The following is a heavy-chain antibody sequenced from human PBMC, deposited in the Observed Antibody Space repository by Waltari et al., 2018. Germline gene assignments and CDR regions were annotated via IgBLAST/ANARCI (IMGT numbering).Heavy chain of an antibody. D-gene: IGHD2-21*01. CDR2: INQDGSER. CDR1: GLTLSDYW. CDR3: TRDDCRHGPSRD. Sequence: EVQVVDSGGGLIHPGGSVSLSCVTSGLTLSDYWMRWVRRAPGRGLEGVANINQDGSERYYGDSMKGRFTISRDNAKNSLSLQMNSLRVEDTAMYFCTRDDCRHGPSRDWGQGTQVTVSS. V-gene: IGHV3-7*01. J-gene: IGHJ4*02.